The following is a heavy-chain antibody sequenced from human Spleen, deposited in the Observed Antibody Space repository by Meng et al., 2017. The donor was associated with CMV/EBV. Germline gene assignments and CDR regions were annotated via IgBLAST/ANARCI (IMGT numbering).Heavy chain of an antibody. D-gene: IGHD6-6*01. Sequence: CQTSGGTFSTDAISWVRQAPGQGLEWMGGITPLAGSADYAQKFQGRVTITLDASTSTAYMQVSGLRSEDTAMYYCATYSSSDSGFERWGQGTLVTVSS. CDR3: ATYSSSDSGFER. V-gene: IGHV1-69*01. CDR1: GGTFSTDA. CDR2: ITPLAGSA. J-gene: IGHJ4*02.